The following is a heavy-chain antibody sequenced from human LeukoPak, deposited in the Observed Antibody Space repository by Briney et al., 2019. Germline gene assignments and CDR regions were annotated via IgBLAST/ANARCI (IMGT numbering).Heavy chain of an antibody. D-gene: IGHD6-25*01. CDR2: MNPNSGNT. CDR3: ARASETAYYFDY. CDR1: GYTFTSYD. J-gene: IGHJ4*02. V-gene: IGHV1-8*03. Sequence: ASVKVSCKASGYTFTSYDINWVRQATGQGLEWMGWMNPNSGNTGYAQKFQGRVTITRNTSISTAYMELSSLRSEDTAVYYCARASETAYYFDYWGQGTLVTVSS.